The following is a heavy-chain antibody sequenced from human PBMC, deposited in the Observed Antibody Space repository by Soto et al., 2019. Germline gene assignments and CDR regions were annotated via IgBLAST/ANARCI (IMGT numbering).Heavy chain of an antibody. V-gene: IGHV4-4*02. CDR2: IYHSGST. Sequence: SETLSLTCTVSGGSISSSNWWSWVRQPPGKGLEWIGEIYHSGSTNYNPSLKSRVTISVDKSKNQFSLKLSSVTAADTAVYYCARDRRVSIAAAGTRGDWFDPWGQGTLVTVSS. D-gene: IGHD6-13*01. J-gene: IGHJ5*02. CDR1: GGSISSSNW. CDR3: ARDRRVSIAAAGTRGDWFDP.